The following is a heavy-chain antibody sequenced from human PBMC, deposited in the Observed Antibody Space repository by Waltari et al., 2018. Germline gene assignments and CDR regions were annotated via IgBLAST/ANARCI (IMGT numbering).Heavy chain of an antibody. CDR3: TRRIAAAGTYLDY. CDR2: IYYSGST. V-gene: IGHV4-39*07. Sequence: QLQLQESGPGLVKPSETLSLTCTVSGGSISSSSYYWGWIRQPPGKGLEWIGSIYYSGSTYYNPSLKSRVTISVDTSKNQFSLKLSSVTAADTAVYYCTRRIAAAGTYLDYWGQGTLVTVSS. J-gene: IGHJ4*02. D-gene: IGHD6-13*01. CDR1: GGSISSSSYY.